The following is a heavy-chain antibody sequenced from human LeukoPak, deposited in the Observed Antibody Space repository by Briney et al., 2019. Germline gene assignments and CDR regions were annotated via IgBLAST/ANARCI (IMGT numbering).Heavy chain of an antibody. CDR3: ARGHYDFWSGHLAIDY. CDR1: GYTFTSYG. CDR2: ISAYNGNT. D-gene: IGHD3-3*01. V-gene: IGHV1-18*01. Sequence: GASEKVSCKASGYTFTSYGISWVRQAPGQGLEWMGWISAYNGNTNYAQKLQGRVTVTTDTSTSTAYMELRSLRSDDTAVYYCARGHYDFWSGHLAIDYWGQGTLVTVSS. J-gene: IGHJ4*02.